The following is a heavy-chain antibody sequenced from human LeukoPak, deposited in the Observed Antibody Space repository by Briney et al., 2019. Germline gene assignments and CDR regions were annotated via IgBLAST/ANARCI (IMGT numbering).Heavy chain of an antibody. D-gene: IGHD3-16*01. J-gene: IGHJ4*02. CDR3: VRGTYYYEF. CDR2: MNQLGNEK. V-gene: IGHV3-7*04. CDR1: KFTFSTYW. Sequence: GGSLRLSCAASKFTFSTYWMSWVRQAPGKGLEWVAYMNQLGNEKNYLDSVKGRFTISRDNAKNSLYLQITSLRAEDTAVYYCVRGTYYYEFWGQGTLVTVSS.